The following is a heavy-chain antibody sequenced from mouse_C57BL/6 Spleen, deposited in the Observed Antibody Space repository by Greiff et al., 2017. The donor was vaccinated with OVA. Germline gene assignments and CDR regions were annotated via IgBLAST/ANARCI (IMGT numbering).Heavy chain of an antibody. CDR2: IDPSDSET. CDR3: ARFGYDYDVDFDY. V-gene: IGHV1-52*01. J-gene: IGHJ2*01. D-gene: IGHD2-4*01. Sequence: QVQLQQPGAELVRPGSSVKLSCKASGYTFTSYWMHWVKQRPIQGLEWIGNIDPSDSETHYHQQLKDKATLTVDKSSSTAYMQRSSLTSEDSAVYYCARFGYDYDVDFDYWGQGTTLTVSS. CDR1: GYTFTSYW.